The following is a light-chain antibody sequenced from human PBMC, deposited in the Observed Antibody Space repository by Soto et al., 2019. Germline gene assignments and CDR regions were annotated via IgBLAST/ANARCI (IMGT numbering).Light chain of an antibody. V-gene: IGKV3-20*01. Sequence: EIVLTQSPGTLSLSPGEGATLSCRASQSVISNYLAWYQQKPGQAPRLLIYGASSRASGIPDRFSGSGSGTDFTLTISRLEPEDFAVYYCQQYAYSPRTFGQGTKVEIK. CDR2: GAS. CDR1: QSVISNY. CDR3: QQYAYSPRT. J-gene: IGKJ1*01.